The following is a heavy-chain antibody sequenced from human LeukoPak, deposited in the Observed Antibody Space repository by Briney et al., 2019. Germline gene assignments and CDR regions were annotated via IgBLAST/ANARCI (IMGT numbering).Heavy chain of an antibody. CDR1: GYTFTSYG. Sequence: ASVKVSCKASGYTFTSYGISWVRQAPGQGLEWMGGISAYNGNTNYAQKLQGRVTMTTDTSTSTAYMELRSLRSDDTAVYYCARDLPGGSSDAWFDPWGQGTLVTVSS. CDR2: ISAYNGNT. CDR3: ARDLPGGSSDAWFDP. D-gene: IGHD1-26*01. V-gene: IGHV1-18*01. J-gene: IGHJ5*02.